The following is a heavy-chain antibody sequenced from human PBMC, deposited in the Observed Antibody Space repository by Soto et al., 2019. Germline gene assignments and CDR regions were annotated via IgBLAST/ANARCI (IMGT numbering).Heavy chain of an antibody. D-gene: IGHD6-13*01. CDR1: GYTFTSYY. Sequence: GASVKVSCKASGYTFTSYYMHWVRQAPGQGLEWMGIINPSGGSTSYAQKFQGRVTMTRDTSTSTVYMELSSLRSEDTAVYYCARVGRGIAAAGENWFEPWGQGTLVTVSS. CDR2: INPSGGST. J-gene: IGHJ5*02. CDR3: ARVGRGIAAAGENWFEP. V-gene: IGHV1-46*01.